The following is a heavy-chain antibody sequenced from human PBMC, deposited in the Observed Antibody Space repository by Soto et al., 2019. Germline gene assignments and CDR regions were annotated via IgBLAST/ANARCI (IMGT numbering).Heavy chain of an antibody. J-gene: IGHJ6*02. V-gene: IGHV3-30*18. CDR3: AKSRDGYSFYFYYGMDA. D-gene: IGHD4-4*01. CDR2: ILHDGSNE. CDR1: GFHFSSYN. Sequence: GGSLGLSFAASGFHFSSYNMHWVRQAPGKGLEWVALILHDGSNEYYADSVKGRFTISRDNSKNTLYLQMKSLRAEDTAVYYCAKSRDGYSFYFYYGMDAWGQGTTVTVSS.